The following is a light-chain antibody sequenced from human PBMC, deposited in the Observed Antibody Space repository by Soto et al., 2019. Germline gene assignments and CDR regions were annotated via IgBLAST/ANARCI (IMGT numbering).Light chain of an antibody. V-gene: IGKV3-15*01. CDR3: QQYKNWPPYT. CDR2: GAS. J-gene: IGKJ2*01. Sequence: EIVMTQSPATLSVSPGERATLSCRASQSVSSNLAWYQQKPGQAPRLLIYGASTRATGIPARFSGSGSVTELTLTISSLQSEDFAVYYCQQYKNWPPYTFGQGTKLEIK. CDR1: QSVSSN.